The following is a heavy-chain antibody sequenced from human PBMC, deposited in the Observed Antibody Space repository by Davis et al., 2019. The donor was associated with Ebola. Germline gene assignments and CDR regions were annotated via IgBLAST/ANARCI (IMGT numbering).Heavy chain of an antibody. J-gene: IGHJ3*02. CDR3: ARDGASFEDDAFDI. D-gene: IGHD3-10*01. Sequence: GESLKISCAASGFTFSSYAMHWVRQAPGKGLEWVAVISYDGSNKYYADSVKGRFTISRDNSKNTLYLQMNSLRAEDTAVYYCARDGASFEDDAFDIWGQGTMVTVAS. V-gene: IGHV3-30-3*01. CDR1: GFTFSSYA. CDR2: ISYDGSNK.